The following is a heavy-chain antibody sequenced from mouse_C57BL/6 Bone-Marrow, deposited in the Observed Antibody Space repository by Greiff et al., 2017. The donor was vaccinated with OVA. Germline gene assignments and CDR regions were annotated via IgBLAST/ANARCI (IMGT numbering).Heavy chain of an antibody. CDR2: IFPGSGST. Sequence: VQRVESGPELVKPGASVKISCKASGYTFTDYYINWVKQRPGQGLEWIGWIFPGSGSTYYNEKFKGKATLTVDKSSSTAYMLLSSLTSEDSAVYFCARRDYDYDGVFFAYWGQGTLVTVSA. CDR3: ARRDYDYDGVFFAY. J-gene: IGHJ3*01. D-gene: IGHD2-4*01. CDR1: GYTFTDYY. V-gene: IGHV1-75*01.